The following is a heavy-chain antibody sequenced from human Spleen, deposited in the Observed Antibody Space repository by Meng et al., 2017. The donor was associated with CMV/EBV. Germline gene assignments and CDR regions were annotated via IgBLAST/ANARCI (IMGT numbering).Heavy chain of an antibody. Sequence: ASVKVSCKAPTYIFTRYNIHWVRQAPGHGLEWMGIIRPSGGITQYAEEFQGRVTMTRDTSTSTVYMELRSLRSEDTAVYYCARDFYQFDSSGYYDDNFDIWGQGTMVTVSS. CDR2: IRPSGGIT. V-gene: IGHV1-46*01. CDR3: ARDFYQFDSSGYYDDNFDI. D-gene: IGHD3-22*01. J-gene: IGHJ3*02. CDR1: TYIFTRYN.